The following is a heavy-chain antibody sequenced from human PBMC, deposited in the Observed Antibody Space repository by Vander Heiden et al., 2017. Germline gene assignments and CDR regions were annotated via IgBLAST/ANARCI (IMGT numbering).Heavy chain of an antibody. D-gene: IGHD6-19*01. CDR1: GVTVSSYG. CDR3: AKGASSSGWYSGYYYGMDV. Sequence: QVQLVESGGGVVQRGRSLRLSCAAPGVTVSSYGMHWVRQAPGKGLEWVAAISYDGSNKYYADSVKGRFTISRDNSKNTLYLQMNSLRAEDTAVYYCAKGASSSGWYSGYYYGMDVWGQGTTVTVSS. J-gene: IGHJ6*02. V-gene: IGHV3-30*18. CDR2: ISYDGSNK.